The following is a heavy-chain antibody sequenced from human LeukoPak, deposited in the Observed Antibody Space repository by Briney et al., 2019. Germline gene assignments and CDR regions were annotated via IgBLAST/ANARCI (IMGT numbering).Heavy chain of an antibody. CDR2: AYDFEST. J-gene: IGHJ2*01. D-gene: IGHD3-16*01. Sequence: PSETLSLTCTVSGGSLSRSYWSWIRQSPGKGLEWIGYAYDFESTNYNPSLESRVTISEDTSKNQVSLQVNSVTAADTAVYYCARGPTYRDSWVYWYFDLWGRGTLVTVST. V-gene: IGHV4-59*01. CDR1: GGSLSRSY. CDR3: ARGPTYRDSWVYWYFDL.